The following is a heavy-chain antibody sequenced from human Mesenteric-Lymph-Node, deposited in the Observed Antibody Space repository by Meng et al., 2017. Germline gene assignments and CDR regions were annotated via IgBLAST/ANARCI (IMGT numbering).Heavy chain of an antibody. J-gene: IGHJ4*02. CDR1: GYTFSNYG. CDR2: ISGYSGNT. D-gene: IGHD6-13*01. V-gene: IGHV1-18*01. Sequence: QVQLVQSGSEVKKPGASVKVSCKATGYTFSNYGISWVRQPPGQGLEWMGWISGYSGNTKYAQKLQGRVTMTTDTSTNTAYMELRSLRSDDTAVYYCTRADIAAAGTGGYWGQGTLVTVSS. CDR3: TRADIAAAGTGGY.